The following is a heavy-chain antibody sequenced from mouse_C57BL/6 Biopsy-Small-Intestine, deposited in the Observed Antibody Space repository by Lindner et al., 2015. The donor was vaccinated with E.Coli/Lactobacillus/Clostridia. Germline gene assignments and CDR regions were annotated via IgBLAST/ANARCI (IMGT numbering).Heavy chain of an antibody. J-gene: IGHJ4*01. V-gene: IGHV1-7*01. CDR2: ISAYNGNT. Sequence: SVKVSCKASGYTFTSYGISWVRQAPGQGLEWMGWISAYNGNTNYAQKLQGRVTMTTDTSTSTAYMELRSLRSDDTAVYYCARDLRRSGYYTWGLDWFDPWGQGTLVTVSS. CDR3: ARDLRRSGYYTWGLDWFDP. D-gene: IGHD1-1*01. CDR1: GYTFTSYG.